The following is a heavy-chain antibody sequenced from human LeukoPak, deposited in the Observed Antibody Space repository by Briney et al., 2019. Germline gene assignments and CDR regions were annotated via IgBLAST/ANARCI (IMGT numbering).Heavy chain of an antibody. J-gene: IGHJ5*02. CDR2: ISWNSGSI. CDR1: GFTFDDYG. Sequence: GGSLRLSCAASGFTFDDYGMHWVRQAPGKGLEWVSGISWNSGSIGYADSVKGRFTISRDNAKNSLYLQMNSLRAEDTAVYYCAREGRAYRYSSSWYPTPSWFDPWGQGTLVTVSS. D-gene: IGHD6-13*01. V-gene: IGHV3-9*01. CDR3: AREGRAYRYSSSWYPTPSWFDP.